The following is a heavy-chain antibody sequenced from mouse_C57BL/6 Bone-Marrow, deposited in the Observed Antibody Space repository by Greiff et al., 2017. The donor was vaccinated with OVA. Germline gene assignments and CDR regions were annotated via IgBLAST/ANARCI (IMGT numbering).Heavy chain of an antibody. Sequence: QVQLQQPGAELVKPGASVKLSCKASGYTFTSYWMQWVKQRPGQGLEWIGAIDPSASYTNYNQQFKGKATLTVDTSSSTAYMQLSSLTSEDSAVYYCARDYGSSYADYFDYWGQGTTLTVSS. D-gene: IGHD1-1*01. CDR2: IDPSASYT. CDR1: GYTFTSYW. CDR3: ARDYGSSYADYFDY. V-gene: IGHV1-50*01. J-gene: IGHJ2*01.